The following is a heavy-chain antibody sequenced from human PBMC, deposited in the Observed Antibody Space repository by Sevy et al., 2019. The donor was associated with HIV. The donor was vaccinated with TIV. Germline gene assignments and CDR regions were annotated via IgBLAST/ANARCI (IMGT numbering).Heavy chain of an antibody. CDR2: IYSGGST. V-gene: IGHV3-53*01. CDR1: GFTVSSNY. Sequence: GGSLRLSCAASGFTVSSNYMSWVRQAPGKGLEWVSVIYSGGSTYYAASVKGRFTISRENSKNTPYLQMNSVRAEDTAGYYCARGGLTVALDYWGQGTLVTVSS. J-gene: IGHJ4*02. CDR3: ARGGLTVALDY. D-gene: IGHD6-19*01.